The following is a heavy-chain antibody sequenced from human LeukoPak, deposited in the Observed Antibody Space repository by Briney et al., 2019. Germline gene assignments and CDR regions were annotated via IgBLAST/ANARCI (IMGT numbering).Heavy chain of an antibody. CDR1: GFTFSTYA. J-gene: IGHJ4*02. CDR3: AILHDIAVAGASGEIHFDY. V-gene: IGHV3-23*01. CDR2: ISGSGGGT. D-gene: IGHD6-19*01. Sequence: GGSLRLSCAASGFTFSTYAMSWVRQAAGKGLEWVSLISGSGGGTYYADSVKGRFTISRDNSKNTLYLQLNSLRVEDTAVYYCAILHDIAVAGASGEIHFDYWGQGTLVTVAS.